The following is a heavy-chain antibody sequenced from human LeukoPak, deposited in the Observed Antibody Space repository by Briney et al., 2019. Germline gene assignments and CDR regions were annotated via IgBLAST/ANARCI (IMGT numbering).Heavy chain of an antibody. CDR3: AKGHGEVTLYP. V-gene: IGHV3-11*01. Sequence: GGSLRLSCAASGFTFSDYYMNWIRQAPGKGLEWVSYISTSGTTIYYADSVKGRFTISRDNAKNSQYLQMNSLRAEDTAVYYCAKGHGEVTLYPLGQGTLVSVSS. D-gene: IGHD4-17*01. J-gene: IGHJ5*02. CDR1: GFTFSDYY. CDR2: ISTSGTTI.